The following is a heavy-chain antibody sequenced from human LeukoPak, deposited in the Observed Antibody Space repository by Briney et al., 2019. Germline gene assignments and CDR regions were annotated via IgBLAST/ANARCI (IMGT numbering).Heavy chain of an antibody. CDR1: GFTFSSYW. J-gene: IGHJ3*02. CDR2: INSDGSCT. CDR3: ARVSASLGLDI. V-gene: IGHV3-74*01. Sequence: GGSLRLSCAASGFTFSSYWMHWVRQAPGKGLVWVSRINSDGSCTIYADSVKGRFTFSRDNAKKTLYLQMNSLRAEDTAVYYCARVSASLGLDIWGQGTMVTVSS.